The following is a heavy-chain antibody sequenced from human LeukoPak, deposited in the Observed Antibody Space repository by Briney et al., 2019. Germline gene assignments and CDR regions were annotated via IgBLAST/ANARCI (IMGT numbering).Heavy chain of an antibody. Sequence: KPSETLSLTCAVYGGSFSGYYWSWIRQPPGKGLEWIGEINHSGSTNYNPSLKGRVTISVDTSKNQFSLKLSSVTAADTAVYYCARGYVAAARLWDYWGQGTLVTVSS. CDR2: INHSGST. CDR3: ARGYVAAARLWDY. CDR1: GGSFSGYY. D-gene: IGHD6-13*01. J-gene: IGHJ4*02. V-gene: IGHV4-34*01.